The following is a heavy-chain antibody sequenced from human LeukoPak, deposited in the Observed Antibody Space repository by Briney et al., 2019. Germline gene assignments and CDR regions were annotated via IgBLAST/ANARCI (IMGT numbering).Heavy chain of an antibody. CDR2: IRSSSNTI. V-gene: IGHV3-11*01. CDR3: ARGGTLDSSGHYDYYMDV. Sequence: GGSLRLSCAAPGFTVSYYYMSWIRQAPGKGLEWVSYIRSSSNTIYYADSVKGRFTISRDNAKNSLYLQMNSLRAEDTALYYCARGGTLDSSGHYDYYMDVWGKGTTVTVSS. J-gene: IGHJ6*03. CDR1: GFTVSYYY. D-gene: IGHD3-22*01.